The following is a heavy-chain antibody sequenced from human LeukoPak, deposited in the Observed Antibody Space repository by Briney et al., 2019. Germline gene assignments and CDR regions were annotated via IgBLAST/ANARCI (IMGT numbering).Heavy chain of an antibody. J-gene: IGHJ4*02. Sequence: PGGSLRLSCAASGFSVGTNYVTWVRQPPGKGLEWVSVIYSDGSTYYADPVKGRFTVSRDNSKNTLYLQMSSLRPEDTAVYYCTDTLAGWGQGTLVTVSS. V-gene: IGHV3-53*05. CDR2: IYSDGST. CDR3: TDTLAG. CDR1: GFSVGTNY. D-gene: IGHD5-18*01.